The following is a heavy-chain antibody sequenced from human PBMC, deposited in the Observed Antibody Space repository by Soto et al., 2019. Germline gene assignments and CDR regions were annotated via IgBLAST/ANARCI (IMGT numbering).Heavy chain of an antibody. V-gene: IGHV3-23*01. Sequence: EVQLLESGGGLVQPGGSLRLSCAASGFTFTTYAMSWVRQAPGKGLEWVAAIRGSGGSTYYAYSVKGRFTISRDNSKNRLYLQMNRLRAEDTAVFYCAKAAGEMATTDVHFDHWGQGTLVIVSS. CDR3: AKAAGEMATTDVHFDH. CDR1: GFTFTTYA. CDR2: IRGSGGST. J-gene: IGHJ4*02. D-gene: IGHD1-1*01.